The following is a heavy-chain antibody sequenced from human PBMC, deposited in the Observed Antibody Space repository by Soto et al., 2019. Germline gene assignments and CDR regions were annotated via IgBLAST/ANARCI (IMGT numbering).Heavy chain of an antibody. D-gene: IGHD6-19*01. V-gene: IGHV1-18*01. CDR2: IVTYNGNT. CDR1: GYTFTNYG. Sequence: QVQLVQSGAEVKKPGASVKVSCKASGYTFTNYGISWVRQAPGQGLEWMGWIVTYNGNTQSAQRLQGGLTMTADTSTTTAYMELTSLRSDDTAVYYCARGPQSSGWRGKWFDPWGQGTLVTVSS. J-gene: IGHJ5*02. CDR3: ARGPQSSGWRGKWFDP.